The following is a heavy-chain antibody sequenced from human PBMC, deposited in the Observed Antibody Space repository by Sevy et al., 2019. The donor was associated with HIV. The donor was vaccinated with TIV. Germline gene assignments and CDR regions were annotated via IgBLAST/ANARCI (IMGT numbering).Heavy chain of an antibody. Sequence: ASVKVTCKVSGYTLTELSMHWVRQVPGKGLEWMGRFDPEDDETIYAQKFQGRVTMTEDTSTDTAYMELSSLRSEDTAVYYCAKSREFYDDNSGYFDYWGQGTLVTVSS. V-gene: IGHV1-24*01. J-gene: IGHJ4*02. CDR3: AKSREFYDDNSGYFDY. CDR1: GYTLTELS. D-gene: IGHD3-22*01. CDR2: FDPEDDET.